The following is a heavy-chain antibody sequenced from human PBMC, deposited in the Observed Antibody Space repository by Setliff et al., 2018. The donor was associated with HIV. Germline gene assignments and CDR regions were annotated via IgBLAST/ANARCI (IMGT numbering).Heavy chain of an antibody. V-gene: IGHV1-18*01. Sequence: ASVKVSCKASGYTFTSYSISWVRQAPGQGLEWMGWISAYNGNTNYAQKLQGRVTMTTDTSTSTAYMELRSLISDDTAMYYCAREWRETLHWEAAFDYWGQGTLVTVSS. CDR3: AREWRETLHWEAAFDY. CDR1: GYTFTSYS. CDR2: ISAYNGNT. J-gene: IGHJ4*02. D-gene: IGHD1-26*01.